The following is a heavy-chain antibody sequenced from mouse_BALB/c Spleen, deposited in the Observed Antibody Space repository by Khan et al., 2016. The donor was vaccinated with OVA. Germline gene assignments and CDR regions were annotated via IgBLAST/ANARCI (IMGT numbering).Heavy chain of an antibody. J-gene: IGHJ2*01. CDR3: ARMARK. Sequence: VQLQQSGAELVKSGATVKLSCTASGLNIKDTYMHWLKQWPDPALEWIGRLAPRNGIPKYDPTFRGKAPKTADTSPNPAYLQLSSLASEDTAVYYCARMARKWGQGTTLTVSS. CDR1: GLNIKDTY. V-gene: IGHV14-3*02. CDR2: LAPRNGIP.